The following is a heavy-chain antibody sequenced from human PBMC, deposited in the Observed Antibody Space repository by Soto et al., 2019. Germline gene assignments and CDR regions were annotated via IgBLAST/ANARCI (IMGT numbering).Heavy chain of an antibody. CDR3: AHLYWVASGTRYYFDY. CDR2: IYWDDDK. V-gene: IGHV2-5*02. Sequence: QITLKESGPTLVKPTQTLTLTCTFSGFSFTTDGMGVGWIRQPPGTALEWLALIYWDDDKRYSPSLKSRLTIPKDASRNQVVLTLTNMDPADTATYYCAHLYWVASGTRYYFDYWGQGTLVTVSS. J-gene: IGHJ4*02. CDR1: GFSFTTDGMG. D-gene: IGHD6-13*01.